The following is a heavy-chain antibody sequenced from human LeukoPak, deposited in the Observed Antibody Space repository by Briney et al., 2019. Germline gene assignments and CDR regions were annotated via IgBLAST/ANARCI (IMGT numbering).Heavy chain of an antibody. CDR1: GDSINNYY. D-gene: IGHD2-15*01. CDR3: ARERRGSCSGGSCYVFDY. J-gene: IGHJ4*02. CDR2: IYYSGST. V-gene: IGHV4-59*01. Sequence: PSETLSLTCTVSGDSINNYYWNWIRQPPGKGLEWIGYIYYSGSTNYNPSLKSRVTMSVDTSKNQFSLKLSSVTAADTAVYYCARERRGSCSGGSCYVFDYWGPGTLVTVSS.